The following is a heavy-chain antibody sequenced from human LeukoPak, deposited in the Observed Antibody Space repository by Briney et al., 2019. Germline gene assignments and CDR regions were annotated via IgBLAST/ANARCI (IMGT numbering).Heavy chain of an antibody. Sequence: PSETLSLTCTVSGGSISSYYWSWIRQPPGKGLEWIGYIYYSGSTNYNPSLKSRVTISVDTSKNQFSLKLSSVTAADTAVYYCARSYYDFWSALDPWGQGTLVTVSS. CDR3: ARSYYDFWSALDP. V-gene: IGHV4-59*01. CDR1: GGSISSYY. J-gene: IGHJ5*02. D-gene: IGHD3-3*01. CDR2: IYYSGST.